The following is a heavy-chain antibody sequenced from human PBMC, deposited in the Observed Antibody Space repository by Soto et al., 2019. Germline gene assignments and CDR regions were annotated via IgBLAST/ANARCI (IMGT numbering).Heavy chain of an antibody. D-gene: IGHD2-15*01. CDR2: IIPIFGTA. Sequence: SVKVSCKASGGTFSSYAISWVRQAPGQGLEWMGGIIPIFGTANYAQKFQGRVTITADESTSTAYMELSSLRSEDTAVYYCARRGSQTPGAFDIWGQGTMVTVSS. CDR1: GGTFSSYA. J-gene: IGHJ3*02. CDR3: ARRGSQTPGAFDI. V-gene: IGHV1-69*13.